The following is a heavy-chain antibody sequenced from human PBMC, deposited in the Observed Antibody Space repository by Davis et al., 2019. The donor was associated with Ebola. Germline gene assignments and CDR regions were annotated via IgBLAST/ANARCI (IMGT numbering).Heavy chain of an antibody. CDR3: ARTHIVGASAFDI. CDR1: GYTFTNYD. V-gene: IGHV1-18*01. D-gene: IGHD1-26*01. J-gene: IGHJ3*02. CDR2: ISAYNGNT. Sequence: AASVKVSCKASGYTFTNYDLNWVRQATGQGLEWMGWISAYNGNTNYAQKLQGRVTMTTDTSTSTAYMELRSLRSDDTAVYYCARTHIVGASAFDIWGQGTMVTVSS.